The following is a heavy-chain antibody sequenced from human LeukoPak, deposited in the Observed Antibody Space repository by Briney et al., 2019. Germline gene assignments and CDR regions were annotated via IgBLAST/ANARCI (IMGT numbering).Heavy chain of an antibody. J-gene: IGHJ4*02. CDR3: ARVGTYTSSWYRFNYFDY. CDR1: GGSFSDYY. Sequence: PSETLSLTCGVRGGSFSDYYWSWIRQSPGVGLEWIGEINHSGSTNYNPSLKSRVTISVDTPKNQFSLKLSSLTAADTAVYYCARVGTYTSSWYRFNYFDYWGQGTLVTVSS. V-gene: IGHV4-34*01. CDR2: INHSGST. D-gene: IGHD6-13*01.